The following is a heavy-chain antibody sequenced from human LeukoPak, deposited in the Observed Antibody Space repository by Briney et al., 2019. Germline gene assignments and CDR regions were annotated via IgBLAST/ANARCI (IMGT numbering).Heavy chain of an antibody. Sequence: PGGSLRLSCAASGFTFSSYSMNWVRQAPGKGLEWVSSISSSSSYIYYADSVKGRFTISRDNAKNSLYLQMNSLRAEDTAVYYCARDHGGMTPYYYGMDVWGQGTTVTVSS. V-gene: IGHV3-21*01. J-gene: IGHJ6*02. CDR2: ISSSSSYI. CDR1: GFTFSSYS. CDR3: ARDHGGMTPYYYGMDV. D-gene: IGHD4-23*01.